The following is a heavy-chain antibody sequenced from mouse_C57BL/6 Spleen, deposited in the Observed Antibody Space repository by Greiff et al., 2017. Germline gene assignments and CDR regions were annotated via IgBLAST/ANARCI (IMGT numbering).Heavy chain of an antibody. CDR2: IRSGSSTI. D-gene: IGHD1-1*01. CDR3: ARDDGSSLDY. J-gene: IGHJ2*01. V-gene: IGHV5-17*01. Sequence: EVKLVESGGGLVKPGGSLKLSCAASGFTFSDYGMHWVRHAPEKGLEWVAYIRSGSSTIYYTDPVKGRFTISRDNAKTTLSPQMTSLRSEDTAMYYCARDDGSSLDYWGQGTTLTVSS. CDR1: GFTFSDYG.